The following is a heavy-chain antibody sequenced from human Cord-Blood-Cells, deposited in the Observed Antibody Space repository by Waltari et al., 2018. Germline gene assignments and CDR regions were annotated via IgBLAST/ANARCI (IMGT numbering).Heavy chain of an antibody. Sequence: EVQLVESGGGLVKPGGSLRLSCAASGLTFSSYSMNWVRQAPGKGVEWVSSISSSSSYIYYADSVKGRFTISRDNAKNSLYLQMNSLRAEDTAVYYCARGSSSSLAFDIWGQGTMVTVSS. CDR2: ISSSSSYI. CDR3: ARGSSSSLAFDI. J-gene: IGHJ3*02. CDR1: GLTFSSYS. V-gene: IGHV3-21*01. D-gene: IGHD6-6*01.